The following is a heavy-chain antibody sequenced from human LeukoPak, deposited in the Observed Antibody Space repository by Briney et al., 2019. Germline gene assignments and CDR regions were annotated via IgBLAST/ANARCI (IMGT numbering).Heavy chain of an antibody. D-gene: IGHD5-18*01. CDR3: ASLVETPLADY. V-gene: IGHV3-7*01. CDR1: GFTLSGYW. Sequence: GGSLRLSCAASGFTLSGYWMTWVRQAPGKGLEWVTNIKQDGSEKYYVDSVKGRFTISRDNAKNSLYLQMNSLRAEDTAVYYCASLVETPLADYWGQGTLVTVSS. CDR2: IKQDGSEK. J-gene: IGHJ4*02.